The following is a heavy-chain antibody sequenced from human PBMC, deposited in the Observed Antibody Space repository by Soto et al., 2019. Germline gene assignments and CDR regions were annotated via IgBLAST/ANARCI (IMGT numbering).Heavy chain of an antibody. CDR1: GGSISSYY. CDR3: AREVRSSEYGSSWYRVDY. V-gene: IGHV4-4*07. J-gene: IGHJ4*02. CDR2: IYTSGST. Sequence: QVQLQESGPGLVKPSETLSLTCTVSGGSISSYYWSWIRQPAGKGLEWIGRIYTSGSTNYNPSLKTRVTMSVDTSKNHFSLSLRSVTAADSAVDYCAREVRSSEYGSSWYRVDYWGQGTLVTVSS. D-gene: IGHD6-13*01.